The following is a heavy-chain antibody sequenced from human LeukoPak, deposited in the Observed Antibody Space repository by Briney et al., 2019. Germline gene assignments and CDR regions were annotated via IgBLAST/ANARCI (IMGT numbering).Heavy chain of an antibody. CDR2: IIPIFGTA. D-gene: IGHD4-23*01. J-gene: IGHJ4*02. CDR1: GYTFTSYY. V-gene: IGHV1-69*05. Sequence: SVKVSCKASGYTFTSYYMHWVRQAPGQGLEWMGGIIPIFGTANYAQKFQGRVTITTDESTSTAYMELSSLRSEDTAVYYCARGFYGGNSGDAYYFDYWGQGTLVTVSS. CDR3: ARGFYGGNSGDAYYFDY.